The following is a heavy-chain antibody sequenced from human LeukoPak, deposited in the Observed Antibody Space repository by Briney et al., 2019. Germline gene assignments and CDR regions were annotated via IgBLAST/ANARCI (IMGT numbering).Heavy chain of an antibody. CDR2: IYNSGST. J-gene: IGHJ5*02. V-gene: IGHV4-59*01. D-gene: IGHD3-10*01. Sequence: SETLSLTCTVSGGSISTYYWSWIRQPPGKGLEWIGYIYNSGSTNYNPSPKSRVTISVDTSKNQFSLKLRSVTAADTAVYCCARDGVFGTFDPWGQGTLVTVSS. CDR1: GGSISTYY. CDR3: ARDGVFGTFDP.